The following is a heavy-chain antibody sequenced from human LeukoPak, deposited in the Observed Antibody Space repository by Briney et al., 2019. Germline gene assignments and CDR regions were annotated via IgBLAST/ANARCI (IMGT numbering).Heavy chain of an antibody. CDR2: IPPEASRT. CDR3: AGEFSGAREV. CDR1: DFTFSTYW. V-gene: IGHV3-74*01. Sequence: GDSLRLSCTASDFTFSTYWVHWVRQAPGKGLIWVARIPPEASRTTYADSGKGRFTISRDNAKNTVYLQMNSLRVDDTAIYFCAGEFSGAREVWGQGTMVTVSS. D-gene: IGHD3-10*01. J-gene: IGHJ3*01.